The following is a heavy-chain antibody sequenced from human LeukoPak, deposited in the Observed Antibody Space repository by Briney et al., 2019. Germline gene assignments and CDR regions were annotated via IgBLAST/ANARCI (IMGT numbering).Heavy chain of an antibody. J-gene: IGHJ4*02. CDR2: IWYDGSNK. Sequence: GRSLRLSCAASGFTFSSYGMHWVRQAPGKGLEWVAVIWYDGSNKYYADSVKGRFTISRDNSKNTLYLQMNSLRAEDTAVYYCARERQGTGGFDYWGQGTLVTASS. CDR1: GFTFSSYG. CDR3: ARERQGTGGFDY. D-gene: IGHD1-1*01. V-gene: IGHV3-33*01.